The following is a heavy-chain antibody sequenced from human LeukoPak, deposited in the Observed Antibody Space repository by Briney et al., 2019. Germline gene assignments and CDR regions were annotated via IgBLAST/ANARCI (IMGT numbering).Heavy chain of an antibody. J-gene: IGHJ4*02. D-gene: IGHD2-2*01. Sequence: ASVKVSCKASGYTFTCYYMHWVRQAPGQGLEWMGWINPNSGGTNYAQKFQGRVTMTRDTSISTAYMELSRLRSDDTAVYYCAREGIVVVPTAMLDYWGQGTLVTVSS. CDR3: AREGIVVVPTAMLDY. V-gene: IGHV1-2*02. CDR1: GYTFTCYY. CDR2: INPNSGGT.